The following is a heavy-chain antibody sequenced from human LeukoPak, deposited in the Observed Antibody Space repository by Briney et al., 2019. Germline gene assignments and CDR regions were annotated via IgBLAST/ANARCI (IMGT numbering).Heavy chain of an antibody. CDR2: INSDGSST. Sequence: GGSLRLSCAASGFTFSSYWMHWVRHAPGKGLVWVSRINSDGSSTSYADSVKGRFTISRDNAKNTLYLQMNSLRAEDTAVYYCARGTRYGSGSYYFWGQGTLVTVSS. D-gene: IGHD3-10*01. CDR3: ARGTRYGSGSYYF. CDR1: GFTFSSYW. J-gene: IGHJ4*02. V-gene: IGHV3-74*01.